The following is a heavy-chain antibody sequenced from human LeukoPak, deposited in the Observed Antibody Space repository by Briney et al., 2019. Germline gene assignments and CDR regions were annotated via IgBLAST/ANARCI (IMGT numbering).Heavy chain of an antibody. CDR2: IYYSGST. V-gene: IGHV4-59*01. Sequence: PSETLSLTCSVSGGSLSNYYWSWVRQPPGKGLEGIGYIYYSGSTNYSPSLKSRVTISIDTSKTQFSLSLRSVTAADTAVFYCALIDYYNYALVYWGQGTLVTVSS. CDR1: GGSLSNYY. J-gene: IGHJ4*02. D-gene: IGHD3-10*01. CDR3: ALIDYYNYALVY.